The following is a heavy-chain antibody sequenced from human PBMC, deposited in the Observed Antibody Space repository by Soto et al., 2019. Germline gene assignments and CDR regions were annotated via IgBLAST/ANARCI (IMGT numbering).Heavy chain of an antibody. J-gene: IGHJ6*02. CDR2: IYYSVNT. V-gene: IGHV4-61*01. CDR3: ARGVGAYHYYYYGMDV. D-gene: IGHD1-26*01. Sequence: PSATLSLTCTVSGDSVTSGNYYWSWIRQPPGKGLEWIGYIYYSVNTNYSPSLKSRVTISLDTSKNQFSLKLSSVTAADTAVYYCARGVGAYHYYYYGMDVWGQGTTVTVSS. CDR1: GDSVTSGNYY.